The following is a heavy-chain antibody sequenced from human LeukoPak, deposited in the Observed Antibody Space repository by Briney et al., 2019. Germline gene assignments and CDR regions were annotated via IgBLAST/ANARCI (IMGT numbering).Heavy chain of an antibody. CDR3: AREGYFGSGIDYYYGMDV. V-gene: IGHV1-18*01. CDR1: GYTFNNYG. Sequence: RWASVKLSCKASGYTFNNYGISWVRQARGQGLEWMGWISAYNGNTNYAQRLQGRVTMTTDTSTSTAYMELRSLRSDDTAVYYCAREGYFGSGIDYYYGMDVWGQGTKVTVSS. J-gene: IGHJ6*02. CDR2: ISAYNGNT. D-gene: IGHD3-10*01.